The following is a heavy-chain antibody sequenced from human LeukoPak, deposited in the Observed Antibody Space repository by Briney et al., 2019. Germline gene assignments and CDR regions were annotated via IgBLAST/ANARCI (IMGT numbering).Heavy chain of an antibody. V-gene: IGHV3-74*01. Sequence: PGGSLRLSCAASGFTFSSYWMHWVRQAPGKGLVWVSRIHSDGSSTSYADSVKGRFTISRDNAKNTPYLQMHSLRAEDTAVYYCAGYSGSYYGFDYWGQGTLVTVSS. CDR3: AGYSGSYYGFDY. D-gene: IGHD1-26*01. CDR2: IHSDGSST. CDR1: GFTFSSYW. J-gene: IGHJ4*02.